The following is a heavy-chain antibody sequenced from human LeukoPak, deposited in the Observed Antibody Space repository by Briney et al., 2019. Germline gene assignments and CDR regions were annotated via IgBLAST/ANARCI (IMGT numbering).Heavy chain of an antibody. D-gene: IGHD6-19*01. CDR1: GGSISSYF. Sequence: SETLSLTCTVSGGSISSYFWSWIRQPPGKGLEWIGYIYYSGSTNYNPSLKSRVTMSVDTSKSQFSLKLSSVTAADTAVYYCARIDRAVAGTIDYWGQGTLVTVSS. V-gene: IGHV4-59*08. J-gene: IGHJ4*02. CDR3: ARIDRAVAGTIDY. CDR2: IYYSGST.